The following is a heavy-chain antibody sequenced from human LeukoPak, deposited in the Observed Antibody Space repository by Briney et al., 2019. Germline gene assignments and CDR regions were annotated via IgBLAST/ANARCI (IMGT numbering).Heavy chain of an antibody. J-gene: IGHJ4*02. Sequence: GASVKVSCTASGYTFTSYGISWVRQAPGQGLEWMGWISAYNGNTNYAQKLQGRVTMTTDTSTSTAYMELRSLRSDDTAVYYCARVRLVGIAVAGTPDFDYWGQGTLVTVSS. CDR1: GYTFTSYG. CDR3: ARVRLVGIAVAGTPDFDY. V-gene: IGHV1-18*01. CDR2: ISAYNGNT. D-gene: IGHD6-19*01.